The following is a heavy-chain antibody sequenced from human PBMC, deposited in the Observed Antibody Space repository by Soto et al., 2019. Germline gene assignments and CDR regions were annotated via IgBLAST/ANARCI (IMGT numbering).Heavy chain of an antibody. V-gene: IGHV1-69*12. CDR2: IIPIFGTA. CDR3: AKNPENYYYGMDV. Sequence: QVQLVQSVAEVKKPGSSVKVSCKASGGTFSSYAISWVRQAPGQGLGWMGGIIPIFGTADYAQKFQGRVTITADESTSTAYVELSSLRSEDTAVYYCAKNPENYYYGMDVWGQGTTVTVSS. J-gene: IGHJ6*02. CDR1: GGTFSSYA.